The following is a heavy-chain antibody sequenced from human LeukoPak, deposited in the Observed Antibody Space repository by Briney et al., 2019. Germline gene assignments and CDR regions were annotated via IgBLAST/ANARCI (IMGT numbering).Heavy chain of an antibody. V-gene: IGHV1-69*02. Sequence: SVKVSCKASGGTFSSYTISWVRQAPGQGLEWMGRIIPILGIANYAQKFQGRVTFTADKSTSTAYMELSSLRSEDTAVYYCAALYYYDSSGYYPIDYWGQGTLVTVSS. D-gene: IGHD3-22*01. CDR2: IIPILGIA. CDR3: AALYYYDSSGYYPIDY. J-gene: IGHJ4*02. CDR1: GGTFSSYT.